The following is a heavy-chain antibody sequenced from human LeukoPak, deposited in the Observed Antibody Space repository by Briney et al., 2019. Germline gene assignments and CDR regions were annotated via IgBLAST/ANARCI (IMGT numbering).Heavy chain of an antibody. V-gene: IGHV4-31*03. CDR3: ARDYGSGSSFFDF. CDR1: GVSISSGGYY. J-gene: IGHJ4*02. Sequence: TSEALSLTCTVSGVSISSGGYYWSWIRQHPGKGLEWIGYIYYSGSTYYNPSLKSRVTISVDTSKNQFSLKLSSVTAADTAVYYCARDYGSGSSFFDFWGQGTLVTVSS. CDR2: IYYSGST. D-gene: IGHD3-10*01.